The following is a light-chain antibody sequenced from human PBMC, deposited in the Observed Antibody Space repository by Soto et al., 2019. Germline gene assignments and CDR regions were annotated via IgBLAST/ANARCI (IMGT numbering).Light chain of an antibody. J-gene: IGKJ2*01. CDR2: ASS. Sequence: DIQMTQSPSSLSVSVGDRVTITCRASQSISSFLHWYQQKPGKAPQLLISASSILQSGVPSRFSGSGSGTDFTLTISSLQPEYFATYYCQQSYSTPYTFGQGTKLEIK. CDR1: QSISSF. V-gene: IGKV1-39*01. CDR3: QQSYSTPYT.